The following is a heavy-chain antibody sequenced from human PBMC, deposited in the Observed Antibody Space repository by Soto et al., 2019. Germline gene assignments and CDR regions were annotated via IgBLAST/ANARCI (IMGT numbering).Heavy chain of an antibody. CDR2: IYSGGST. V-gene: IGHV3-66*01. CDR1: GFTVSTKY. J-gene: IGHJ4*02. D-gene: IGHD3-16*01. CDR3: ARDPWAADD. Sequence: GGSLRLSCAASGFTVSTKYMSWVRQAPGKGLEWVSVIYSGGSTFYADSVRGRFTISRDNSKNTVNLQMNSLRAEDTAVYYCARDPWAADDWAQGTLVTVSS.